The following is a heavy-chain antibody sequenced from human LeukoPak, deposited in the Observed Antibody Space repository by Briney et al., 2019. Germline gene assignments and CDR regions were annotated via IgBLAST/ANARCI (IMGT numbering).Heavy chain of an antibody. D-gene: IGHD4-17*01. V-gene: IGHV4-59*01. CDR3: AREDPQTTVPEGMDV. Sequence: PSETLSLTCTVSGGSISSYYWSWIRQPPGKGLEWIGYIYYSGSTNYNPSLKSRVTISVDTSKNQFSLKLSSVTAADTAVYYCAREDPQTTVPEGMDVWGQGTTVTVSS. J-gene: IGHJ6*02. CDR1: GGSISSYY. CDR2: IYYSGST.